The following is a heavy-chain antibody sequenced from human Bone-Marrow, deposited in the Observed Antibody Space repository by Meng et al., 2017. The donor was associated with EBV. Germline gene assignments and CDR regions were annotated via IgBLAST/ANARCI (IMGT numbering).Heavy chain of an antibody. CDR3: AKAPPPRYCSGGSCYSEVYYFDY. CDR1: GFTFXSCA. CDR2: ISGSGGST. D-gene: IGHD2-15*01. Sequence: EVQLLESXXGLVQXGGSLRLSCAAAGFTFXSCAMSWVRQAPGKGLEWVSAISGSGGSTYYADSVKGRFTISRDNSKNTLYLQMNSLRAEDTAVYYCAKAPPPRYCSGGSCYSEVYYFDYWGQGTLVTVSS. J-gene: IGHJ4*02. V-gene: IGHV3-23*01.